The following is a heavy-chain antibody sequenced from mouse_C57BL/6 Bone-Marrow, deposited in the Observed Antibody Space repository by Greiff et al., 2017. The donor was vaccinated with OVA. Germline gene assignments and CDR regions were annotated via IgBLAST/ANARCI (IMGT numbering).Heavy chain of an antibody. Sequence: EVKLVESVGGLVKPGGSLKLSCAASGFTFNDNGMHWVRQAPEKGLEWVAYISSGSSTIYYADTVKGRFTIARDNAKNTLFLQMTSLRCEDTAMYYCARGGSSDRFAYWGQGTLVTVSA. V-gene: IGHV5-17*01. CDR1: GFTFNDNG. J-gene: IGHJ3*01. CDR3: ARGGSSDRFAY. CDR2: ISSGSSTI. D-gene: IGHD1-1*01.